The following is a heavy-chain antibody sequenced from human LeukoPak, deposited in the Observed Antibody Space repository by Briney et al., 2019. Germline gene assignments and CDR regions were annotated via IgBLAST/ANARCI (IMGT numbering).Heavy chain of an antibody. CDR3: ARSSGGYQLHNAFDI. CDR2: ISAYNSNT. CDR1: GYTFTSYG. Sequence: ASVKVSCKASGYTFTSYGISWVRQAPGQGLEWMGWISAYNSNTNYAQKLQGRVTMTTDTSTSTAYMELRSLRSDDTAVYYCARSSGGYQLHNAFDIWGQGTMVTVSS. J-gene: IGHJ3*02. V-gene: IGHV1-18*01. D-gene: IGHD2-2*01.